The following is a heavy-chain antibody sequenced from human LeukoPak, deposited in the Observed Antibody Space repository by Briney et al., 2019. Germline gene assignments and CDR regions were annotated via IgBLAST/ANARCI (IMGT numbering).Heavy chain of an antibody. J-gene: IGHJ1*01. Sequence: GGSLTLSCAASGFTVSSNYMSWVRQAPGKGLEWVSVIYSGGSTYYADSVKGRFTISRDNSKNTLYLQMNCLRAEDTAVYYCAIDSVTTPGMHWGQGTLVTVSS. CDR2: IYSGGST. CDR3: AIDSVTTPGMH. V-gene: IGHV3-66*01. D-gene: IGHD4-17*01. CDR1: GFTVSSNY.